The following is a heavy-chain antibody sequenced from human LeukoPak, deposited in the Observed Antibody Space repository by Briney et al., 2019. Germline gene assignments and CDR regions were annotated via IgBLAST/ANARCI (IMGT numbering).Heavy chain of an antibody. V-gene: IGHV4-34*01. D-gene: IGHD4-17*01. Sequence: SETLSLTCAVYGGSFSGYYWSWIRQPPGKGLGWIGEINHSGSTNYNPSLKSRVTISVDTSKNQFSLKLSSVTAADTAVYYCASLPIRYGDYGYWGQGTLVTVSS. CDR2: INHSGST. CDR1: GGSFSGYY. CDR3: ASLPIRYGDYGY. J-gene: IGHJ4*02.